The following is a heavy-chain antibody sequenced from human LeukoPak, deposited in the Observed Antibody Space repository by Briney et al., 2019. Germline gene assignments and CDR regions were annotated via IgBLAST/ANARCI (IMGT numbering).Heavy chain of an antibody. Sequence: ASVKVSCKASGYNFRNYGIGWVRQAPRQGLAWMGWITAGNGNTNYAQKVQGRVTMTTDTSTSTAYMELRSLRSDDTAVYFCARDSARGYSYGYNAFDIWGQGTMVTVSS. CDR3: ARDSARGYSYGYNAFDI. CDR1: GYNFRNYG. J-gene: IGHJ3*02. V-gene: IGHV1-18*01. CDR2: ITAGNGNT. D-gene: IGHD5-18*01.